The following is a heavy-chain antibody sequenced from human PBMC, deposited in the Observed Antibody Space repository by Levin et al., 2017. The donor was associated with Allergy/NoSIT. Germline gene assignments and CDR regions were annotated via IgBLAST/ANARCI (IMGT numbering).Heavy chain of an antibody. D-gene: IGHD3-10*01. CDR1: GYTFTSYG. CDR3: ARDTYYYGSGSYLYYYYGMDV. V-gene: IGHV1-18*01. CDR2: ISAYNGNT. Sequence: GESLKISCKASGYTFTSYGISWVRQAPGQGLEWMGWISAYNGNTNYAQKLQGRVTMTTDTSTSTAYMELRSLRSDDTAVYYCARDTYYYGSGSYLYYYYGMDVWGQGTTVTVSS. J-gene: IGHJ6*02.